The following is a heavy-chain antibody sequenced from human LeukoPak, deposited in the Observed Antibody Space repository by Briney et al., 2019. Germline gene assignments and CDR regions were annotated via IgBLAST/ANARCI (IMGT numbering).Heavy chain of an antibody. CDR3: ARGIYGSGSSGGFDP. Sequence: ASVKVSCKASGYTFTSYDINWVRQATGHGLEWMGWMNPNSGNTGYAQKFQGRVTMTRNTSISTAYMELRSLRSEATAVYYCARGIYGSGSSGGFDPWGQGTLVTVSS. CDR2: MNPNSGNT. CDR1: GYTFTSYD. D-gene: IGHD3-10*01. J-gene: IGHJ5*02. V-gene: IGHV1-8*01.